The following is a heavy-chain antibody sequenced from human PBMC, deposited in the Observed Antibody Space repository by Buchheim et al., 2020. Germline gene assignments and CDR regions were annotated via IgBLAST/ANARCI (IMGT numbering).Heavy chain of an antibody. D-gene: IGHD2-15*01. J-gene: IGHJ5*02. CDR3: ARGPRYCSGGSCIPYDR. V-gene: IGHV4-34*01. CDR1: GGSFSGYY. Sequence: QVQLQQWGAGLLKPSETLSLTCAVYGGSFSGYYWSWIRQPPGKGLEWIGEINHSGSTNYNPSLKSRVTISVDTSKNQFSLKLSSVTAADTAVYYCARGPRYCSGGSCIPYDRWGQGTL. CDR2: INHSGST.